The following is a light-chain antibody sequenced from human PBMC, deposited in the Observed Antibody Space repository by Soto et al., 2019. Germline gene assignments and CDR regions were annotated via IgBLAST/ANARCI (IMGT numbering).Light chain of an antibody. CDR1: SSDIGYYNY. Sequence: QSALTQPASVSGSPGQSITISCTGTSSDIGYYNYVSWYQQDPGKAPKVIIYEVSNRPSGVSDRFSGSKSGNTASLTISGLQAEDEGDYYCSSYEDSSILMFGGGTKLTVL. CDR2: EVS. J-gene: IGLJ3*02. CDR3: SSYEDSSILM. V-gene: IGLV2-14*01.